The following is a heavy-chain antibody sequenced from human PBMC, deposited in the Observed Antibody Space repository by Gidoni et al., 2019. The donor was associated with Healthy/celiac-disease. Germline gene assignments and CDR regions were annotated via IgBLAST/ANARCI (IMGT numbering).Heavy chain of an antibody. Sequence: QVQLQESGPGLVKPAQTLSLTCTVSGGSISSGDYYWSWIRQPPGKGLEWIGYIYYSGRTYYNPSLKSRVTISVDTSKNQFSLKLSSVTAADTAVYYCARVPILSGYGYYYYGMDVWGQGTTVTVSS. CDR3: ARVPILSGYGYYYYGMDV. CDR2: IYYSGRT. CDR1: GGSISSGDYY. J-gene: IGHJ6*02. V-gene: IGHV4-30-4*01. D-gene: IGHD3-9*01.